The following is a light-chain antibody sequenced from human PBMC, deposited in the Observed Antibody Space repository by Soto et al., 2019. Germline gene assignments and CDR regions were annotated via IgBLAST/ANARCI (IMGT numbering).Light chain of an antibody. CDR1: QYINTR. J-gene: IGKJ2*01. V-gene: IGKV3-20*01. CDR2: DAS. CDR3: QQYGSSPYT. Sequence: IVLTQSPGTLSLSAGERATLSCRASQYINTRLAWYKHRPGQAPRLLSYDASNRATGIPARFSGSGSGTEFTLTISRLEPEDFEVYYCQQYGSSPYTFGQGTKVDIK.